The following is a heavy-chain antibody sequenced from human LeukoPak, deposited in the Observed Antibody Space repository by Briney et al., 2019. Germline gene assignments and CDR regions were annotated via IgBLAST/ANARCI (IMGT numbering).Heavy chain of an antibody. Sequence: GGSLRLSCAASGFTFSTYSMNWVRQAPGKGPEWVSYISTRSNTIYYADSVKGRFTISRDNAKNALYLQMNSLRPEDTALYYCAKDLSSAITSALVLDVWGQGTTVTVSS. D-gene: IGHD3-22*01. CDR2: ISTRSNTI. CDR1: GFTFSTYS. V-gene: IGHV3-48*04. CDR3: AKDLSSAITSALVLDV. J-gene: IGHJ6*02.